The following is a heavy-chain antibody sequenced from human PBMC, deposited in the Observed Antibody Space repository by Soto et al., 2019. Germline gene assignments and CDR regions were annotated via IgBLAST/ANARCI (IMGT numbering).Heavy chain of an antibody. D-gene: IGHD4-17*01. Sequence: HVEIVQSGAEVKMPGASVNVSCKSSGYNFTNHAMHWVRQAPGQRLEWMGWINAATGNTQYSQRLHDRLITITDTSASTASMDSSRLRSEGTAVYYCVRGAARRPPVTRAFDLWGRGTLVTVSS. CDR2: INAATGNT. J-gene: IGHJ3*01. CDR3: VRGAARRPPVTRAFDL. CDR1: GYNFTNHA. V-gene: IGHV1-3*01.